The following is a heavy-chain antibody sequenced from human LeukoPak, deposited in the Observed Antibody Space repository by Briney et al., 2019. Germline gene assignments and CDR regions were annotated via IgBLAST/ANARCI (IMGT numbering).Heavy chain of an antibody. Sequence: KPSETLSLTCAVYGGSFSGYYWSWIRQPPGKGLEWIREINQRGSTNYNPSLKSRVTISVDTSKNQFSLKLSSVTAADTAVYYCARGVGYYYGSGSYYPYNWFDPWGQGTLVTVSS. CDR1: GGSFSGYY. V-gene: IGHV4-34*01. J-gene: IGHJ5*02. D-gene: IGHD3-10*01. CDR2: INQRGST. CDR3: ARGVGYYYGSGSYYPYNWFDP.